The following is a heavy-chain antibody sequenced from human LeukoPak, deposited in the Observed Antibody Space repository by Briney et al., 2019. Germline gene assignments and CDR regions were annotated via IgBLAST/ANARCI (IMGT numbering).Heavy chain of an antibody. CDR3: ARAGHIVVVLTSYYMDV. D-gene: IGHD2-2*01. V-gene: IGHV1-18*01. Sequence: AAVKVSCKASGYTFTSYGISWVRQAPGQGLEWMGWISAYNGNTNYSQKLQGRVTMTRDTSTSTAYMELRSLRSDDTAVYYCARAGHIVVVLTSYYMDVWGKGTTVTDPS. CDR1: GYTFTSYG. CDR2: ISAYNGNT. J-gene: IGHJ6*03.